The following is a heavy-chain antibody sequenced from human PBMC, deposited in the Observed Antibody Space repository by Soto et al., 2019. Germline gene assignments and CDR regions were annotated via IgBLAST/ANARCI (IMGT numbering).Heavy chain of an antibody. CDR3: ARDGGQSPYSSSWLDY. J-gene: IGHJ4*02. D-gene: IGHD6-13*01. Sequence: GGSLRLSCAASGFTLSSYAMHWVRQAPGKGLEWVAVISYDGSNKYYADSVKGRFTISRDNSKNTLYLQMNSLRAEDTAVYYCARDGGQSPYSSSWLDYWGQGTLAPVSS. V-gene: IGHV3-30-3*01. CDR2: ISYDGSNK. CDR1: GFTLSSYA.